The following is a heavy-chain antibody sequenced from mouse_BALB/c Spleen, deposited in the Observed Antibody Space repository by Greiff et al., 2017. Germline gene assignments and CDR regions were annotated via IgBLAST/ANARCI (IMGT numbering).Heavy chain of an antibody. CDR1: GFNIKDTY. Sequence: VQLQQSGAELVKPGASVKLSCTASGFNIKDTYMHWVKQRPEQGLEWIGRIDPANGNTKYDPKFQGKATITADTSSNTAYLQLSSLTSEDTAVYYCARSPYYDYDSYYAMDYWGQGTSVTVSS. V-gene: IGHV14-3*02. CDR3: ARSPYYDYDSYYAMDY. J-gene: IGHJ4*01. CDR2: IDPANGNT. D-gene: IGHD2-4*01.